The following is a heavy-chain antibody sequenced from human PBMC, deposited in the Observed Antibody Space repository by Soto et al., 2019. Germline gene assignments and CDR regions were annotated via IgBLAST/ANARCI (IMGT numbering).Heavy chain of an antibody. CDR2: ISAYNGNT. CDR1: GYGKTVDL. D-gene: IGHD3-9*01. CDR3: ARIAGYDFLTRYYANPRPLYSMDA. J-gene: IGHJ6*03. V-gene: IGHV1-18*01. Sequence: VNRARKASGYGKTVDLSSCRIKTKKQGLEWMGWISAYNGNTNYAQKLQGRVTMTTDTSTSTAYMELRSLRSDDTAVYYCARIAGYDFLTRYYANPRPLYSMDAWGTGLTVTVSS.